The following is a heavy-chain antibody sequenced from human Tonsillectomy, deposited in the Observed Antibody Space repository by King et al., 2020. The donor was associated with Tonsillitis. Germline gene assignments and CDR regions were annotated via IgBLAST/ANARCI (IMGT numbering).Heavy chain of an antibody. CDR1: GFTFSSYS. V-gene: IGHV3-48*01. CDR2: ISSSSSTI. Sequence: VQLVESGGGLVQPGGSLRLSCAASGFTFSSYSMNWVRQAPGRGLEWGSYISSSSSTIYYADSVKGRFTFSRDNAKKSPYLQMNSLSAEDTAAYYCARDFGSGYDAEPNYYSYGMDVWGQGTTVTVSS. J-gene: IGHJ6*02. D-gene: IGHD3-3*01. CDR3: ARDFGSGYDAEPNYYSYGMDV.